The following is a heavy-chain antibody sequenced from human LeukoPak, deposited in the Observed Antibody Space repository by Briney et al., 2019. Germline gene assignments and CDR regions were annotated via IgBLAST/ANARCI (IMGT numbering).Heavy chain of an antibody. CDR1: GYTFTSYD. CDR2: MNPNSGNT. J-gene: IGHJ6*03. V-gene: IGHV1-8*01. CDR3: ARVYSSSWYDYYYYMDV. D-gene: IGHD6-13*01. Sequence: ASVKVSCKASGYTFTSYDINWVRQATGQGLEWMGWMNPNSGNTGYAQKFQGRVTMTRNTSISTAYMEVSSLRSEDTAVYYCARVYSSSWYDYYYYMDVWGKGTTVAISS.